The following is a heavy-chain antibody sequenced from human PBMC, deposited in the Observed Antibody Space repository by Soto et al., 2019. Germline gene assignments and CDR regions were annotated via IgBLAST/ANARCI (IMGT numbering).Heavy chain of an antibody. CDR2: IYYSGSS. V-gene: IGHV4-30-4*01. CDR3: ARDKLYRSSTSCHHYYGMDV. J-gene: IGHJ6*02. Sequence: TLSLTCTVSGGSISSGDYYWSWIRQPPGKGLEWIGYIYYSGSSYYNPSLKSRVTISVDTSKNQFSLELSSVTAADTAVYYCARDKLYRSSTSCHHYYGMDVWGQGTTVTVSS. CDR1: GGSISSGDYY. D-gene: IGHD2-2*01.